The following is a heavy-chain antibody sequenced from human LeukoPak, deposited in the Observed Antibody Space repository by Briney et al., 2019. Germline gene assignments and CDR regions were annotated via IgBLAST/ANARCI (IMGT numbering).Heavy chain of an antibody. Sequence: GGSLRLSCAASGFTFSDYNMNWVRQAPGKGLEWVSYISSSGSTLYYADSVKGRFTISRDNAESSLYLQMNSLRVEDTGVYYCARGPGNPTRNDYWGQGTLVTVSS. CDR3: ARGPGNPTRNDY. CDR2: ISSSGSTL. V-gene: IGHV3-48*01. J-gene: IGHJ4*02. CDR1: GFTFSDYN.